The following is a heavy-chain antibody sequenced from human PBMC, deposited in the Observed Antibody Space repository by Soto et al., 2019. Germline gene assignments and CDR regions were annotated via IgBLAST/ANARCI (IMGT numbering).Heavy chain of an antibody. D-gene: IGHD2-2*01. J-gene: IGHJ4*02. Sequence: GGSLRLSCVASGLTFTEAWMNWALHAPGKGLQWVGRIKSKTDGGTTDYASPVKGRVTISIDDSRNTLYLHMNSLKSEDTADFSCSTVEVAPSDCSSTPCRIGWGPGALVTV. V-gene: IGHV3-15*01. CDR2: IKSKTDGGTT. CDR1: GLTFTEAW. CDR3: STVEVAPSDCSSTPCRIG.